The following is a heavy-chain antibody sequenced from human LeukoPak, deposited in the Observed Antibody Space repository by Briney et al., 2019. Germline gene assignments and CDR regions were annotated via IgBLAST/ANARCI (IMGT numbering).Heavy chain of an antibody. Sequence: GGSLRLSCAASGFTFSSYSMNWVRQAPGKGLEWVSSISSSSSYIYYADSVKGRFTISRDNSKNTLYLQMNSLRAEDTAVYYCAKTAAAGKEGYWGQGTLVTVSS. CDR3: AKTAAAGKEGY. V-gene: IGHV3-21*04. CDR1: GFTFSSYS. J-gene: IGHJ4*02. CDR2: ISSSSSYI. D-gene: IGHD6-13*01.